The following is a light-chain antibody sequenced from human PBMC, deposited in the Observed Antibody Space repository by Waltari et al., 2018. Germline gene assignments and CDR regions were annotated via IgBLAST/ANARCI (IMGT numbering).Light chain of an antibody. Sequence: DVQLTPSPPSLSASAGDRVTITYQASQDISSYLDWYQQKPGKAPKLLIYDASNLETGVPLRFSGSGSGTDFTFTISSLQPEDIATYYCQQYDNLLGEITFGQGTRLEIK. CDR1: QDISSY. CDR2: DAS. J-gene: IGKJ5*01. V-gene: IGKV1-33*01. CDR3: QQYDNLLGEIT.